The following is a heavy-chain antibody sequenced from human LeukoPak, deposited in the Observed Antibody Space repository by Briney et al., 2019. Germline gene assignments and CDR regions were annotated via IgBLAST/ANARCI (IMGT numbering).Heavy chain of an antibody. CDR3: ARPRSGAINDAFDI. D-gene: IGHD5-12*01. CDR2: IYYSRTT. V-gene: IGHV4-39*07. Sequence: SETLSLTCTVSGGSISDSIYYWGWIPQPPGKGLEWIGSIYYSRTTYYSPSLESRVTISVDTSNNQVSLNLNSVTAADTAMYYCARPRSGAINDAFDIWGQETMVTVSS. CDR1: GGSISDSIYY. J-gene: IGHJ3*02.